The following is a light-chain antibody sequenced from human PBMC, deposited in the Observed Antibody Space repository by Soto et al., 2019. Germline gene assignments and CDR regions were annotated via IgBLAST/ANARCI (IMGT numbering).Light chain of an antibody. CDR3: SSYASSDNYV. V-gene: IGLV2-8*01. Sequence: QSALTQPPSASGSPGQSVSISCTGTSSDVGAYNYVSWYQQHPGKAPKLIIYEVSKRPSGVPDRFSGSKSGNAASLTVSGLQAEDEADYYCSSYASSDNYVFGTGTKVTVL. CDR1: SSDVGAYNY. J-gene: IGLJ1*01. CDR2: EVS.